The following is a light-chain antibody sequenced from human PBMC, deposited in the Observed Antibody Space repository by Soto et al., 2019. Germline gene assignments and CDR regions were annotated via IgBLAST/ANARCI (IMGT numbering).Light chain of an antibody. CDR2: GAS. Sequence: EIVMTQSPATLSVSPGERATLSCRASQSISSELAWYQQKPGQPPRLLIYGASTRATGVPARFTGSGSGSDFTLTISGLQSEDFADYYCQQGHNWPLTFGQGTRLEI. J-gene: IGKJ2*01. V-gene: IGKV3-15*01. CDR1: QSISSE. CDR3: QQGHNWPLT.